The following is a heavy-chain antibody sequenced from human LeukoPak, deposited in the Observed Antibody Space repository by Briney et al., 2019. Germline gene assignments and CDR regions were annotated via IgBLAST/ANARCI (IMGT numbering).Heavy chain of an antibody. Sequence: PRRSLRLSCAASGFTFSSYGMHWVRQAPGKGLEWVAVISYDGSNKYYADSVKGRFTISRDNSKNTLYLQMNSLRAEDTAVYYCAKGDPSGYAYYYGMDVWGKGTTVTVSS. J-gene: IGHJ6*04. CDR2: ISYDGSNK. CDR3: AKGDPSGYAYYYGMDV. CDR1: GFTFSSYG. V-gene: IGHV3-30*18. D-gene: IGHD5-12*01.